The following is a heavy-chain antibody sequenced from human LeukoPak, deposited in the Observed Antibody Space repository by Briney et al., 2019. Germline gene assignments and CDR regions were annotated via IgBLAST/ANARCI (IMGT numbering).Heavy chain of an antibody. CDR2: IHPSGML. Sequence: PSETLSLTCTVSGASFNSDDQYWNWIRQSPGKGLEWIGSIHPSGMLYNNPSLESRVTMSRDTSKDQFSLNLNSVAAADTAVYFCSRGLDSRKLGYWGQGILVTVSS. D-gene: IGHD3-22*01. J-gene: IGHJ4*02. V-gene: IGHV4-31*03. CDR3: SRGLDSRKLGY. CDR1: GASFNSDDQY.